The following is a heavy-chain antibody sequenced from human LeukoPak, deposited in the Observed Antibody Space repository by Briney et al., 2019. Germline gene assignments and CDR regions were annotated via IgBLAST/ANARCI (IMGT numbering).Heavy chain of an antibody. CDR2: IYPGDSDT. CDR3: ASLDCSTTSCYFDY. D-gene: IGHD2-2*01. CDR1: GSIFTTYW. V-gene: IGHV5-51*01. Sequence: GASLQISCKGSGSIFTTYWIGWVRQLPGKGLEWMGIIYPGDSDTRYSPSFQGQVTISAEKSISTAYLQWSSLKASDTAMYYCASLDCSTTSCYFDYWGQGTLVTVSS. J-gene: IGHJ4*02.